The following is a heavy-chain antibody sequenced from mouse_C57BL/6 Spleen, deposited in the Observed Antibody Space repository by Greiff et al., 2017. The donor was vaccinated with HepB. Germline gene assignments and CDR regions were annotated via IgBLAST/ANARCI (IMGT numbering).Heavy chain of an antibody. CDR2: IYPGSGST. D-gene: IGHD2-3*01. J-gene: IGHJ1*03. V-gene: IGHV1-55*01. CDR1: GYTFTSYW. Sequence: QVHVQQPGAELVKPGASVKLSCKASGYTFTSYWITWVKQRPGQGLEWIGDIYPGSGSTNYNEKFKSKATLTVDTSSSTAYMQLSSLTSEDSAVYCCARYCYDPRYMDVWGTGTSVTVSS. CDR3: ARYCYDPRYMDV.